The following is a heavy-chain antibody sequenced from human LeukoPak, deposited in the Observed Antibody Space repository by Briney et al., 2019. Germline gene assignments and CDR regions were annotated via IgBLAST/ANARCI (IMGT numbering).Heavy chain of an antibody. J-gene: IGHJ4*02. Sequence: SETLSLTCSVSGSSINSHYWSWIRQSPGKGREWIGYVFNGGSTNYNPSLKSRVTMALDTSRDQFSLRLSSVTAADTAIYCCASRPADSTWFGVFDYWSQGTLVTVSS. V-gene: IGHV4-59*11. CDR2: VFNGGST. CDR1: GSSINSHY. CDR3: ASRPADSTWFGVFDY. D-gene: IGHD3-10*01.